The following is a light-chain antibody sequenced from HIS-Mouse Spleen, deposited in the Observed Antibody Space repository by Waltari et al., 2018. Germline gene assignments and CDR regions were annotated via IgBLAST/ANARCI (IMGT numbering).Light chain of an antibody. CDR2: GDS. J-gene: IGLJ2*01. CDR1: ALPQKY. CDR3: YSTVSSGNQRL. V-gene: IGLV3-10*01. Sequence: SCELTPPPSVSVSPGQTARITCCGDALPQKYAHWYQQRSGQAPVLDLYGDSKRPSGNPKRFSGSGSGTRDALTSSGGQVEDEAYYDGYSTVSSGNQRLFGGGTKLTVL.